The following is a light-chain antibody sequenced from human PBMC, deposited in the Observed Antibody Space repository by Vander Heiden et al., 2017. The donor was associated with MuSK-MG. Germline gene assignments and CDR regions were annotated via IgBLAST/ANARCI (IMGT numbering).Light chain of an antibody. CDR2: SNN. J-gene: IGLJ3*02. V-gene: IGLV1-44*01. CDR1: SSNIGSNT. CDR3: AAWDDSLNGPV. Sequence: QSVLTQPPSASGTPGQRGTISCSGSSSNIGSNTVNWDQQLPGTAPKLLIYSNNQRPSGVPDRFSGSKSGTSASLAISGLQSEDEADYYCAAWDDSLNGPVFGGGTKLTVL.